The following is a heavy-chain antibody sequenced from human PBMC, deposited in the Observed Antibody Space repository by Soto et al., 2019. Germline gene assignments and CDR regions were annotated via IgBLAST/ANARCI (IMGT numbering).Heavy chain of an antibody. CDR3: TRNAY. CDR2: IEDGGSER. V-gene: IGHV3-7*01. J-gene: IGHJ4*02. CDR1: GFTLSDIW. Sequence: EVHLVEAGGGLVQPGESLRLSCATSGFTLSDIWMSWVRQAPGKGLEWVANIEDGGSERWYADSVKGRFTIFRDTAKNSLYLQMTGLRAEDTAMYYCTRNAYWGQGTLVTVSS.